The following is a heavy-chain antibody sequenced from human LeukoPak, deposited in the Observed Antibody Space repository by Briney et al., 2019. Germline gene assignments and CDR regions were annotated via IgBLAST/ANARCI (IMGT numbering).Heavy chain of an antibody. J-gene: IGHJ4*02. V-gene: IGHV1-18*01. D-gene: IGHD6-13*01. CDR3: ARVSRPPQQLGSLDY. CDR1: GYTFTSYG. CDR2: ISAYNGNT. Sequence: ASVKVSCKASGYTFTSYGISWVRQAPGQGLEWMGWISAYNGNTNYAQKLQGRVTMTTDTSTSTAYMELRSLRSDDTAVYYCARVSRPPQQLGSLDYWGQGTLVTVSS.